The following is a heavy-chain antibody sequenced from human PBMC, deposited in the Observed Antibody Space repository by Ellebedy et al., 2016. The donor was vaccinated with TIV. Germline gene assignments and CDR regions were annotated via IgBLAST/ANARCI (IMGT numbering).Heavy chain of an antibody. CDR3: AKDRISGDGYWVFDF. CDR1: GFTFNNYA. Sequence: PGGSLRLSCAASGFTFNNYAMSWVRQAPGKGLEWVANIKQDGSEKYYVDSVKGRFTISRDNAKNSLSLQMISLRAEDTAVYYCAKDRISGDGYWVFDFWGQGTLVTVST. V-gene: IGHV3-7*01. J-gene: IGHJ4*02. D-gene: IGHD5-18*01. CDR2: IKQDGSEK.